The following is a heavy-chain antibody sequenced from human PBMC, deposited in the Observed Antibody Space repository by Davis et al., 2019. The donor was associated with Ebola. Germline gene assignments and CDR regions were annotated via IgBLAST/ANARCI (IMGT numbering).Heavy chain of an antibody. CDR1: GFTFSTYA. J-gene: IGHJ4*02. CDR2: ISGSGDST. Sequence: GESLKISCAASGFTFSTYAMTWVRQAPGKGLEWVSTISGSGDSTYYADSVKGRFTISRDNSKNTLYLQMNSLRADDTAVYYCAKQRGVGAIDYDYWGRGTVVTVSS. CDR3: AKQRGVGAIDYDY. D-gene: IGHD1-26*01. V-gene: IGHV3-23*01.